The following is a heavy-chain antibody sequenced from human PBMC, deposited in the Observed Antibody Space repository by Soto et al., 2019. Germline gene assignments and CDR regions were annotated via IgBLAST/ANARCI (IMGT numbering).Heavy chain of an antibody. CDR2: ISGSGGST. V-gene: IGHV3-23*01. Sequence: GGSLRLSCAASGFTFSSYAMSWVRQAPGKGLEWVSAISGSGGSTYYADSVKGRFTISRDNSKNTLYLQMNSLRAEDTAVYYCATHLEAYALAPSPENYYYYGMDVWGQGTTVTVSS. J-gene: IGHJ6*02. CDR1: GFTFSSYA. CDR3: ATHLEAYALAPSPENYYYYGMDV. D-gene: IGHD2-2*01.